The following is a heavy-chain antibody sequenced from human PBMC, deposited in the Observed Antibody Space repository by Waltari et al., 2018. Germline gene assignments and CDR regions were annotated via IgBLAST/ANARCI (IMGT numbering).Heavy chain of an antibody. D-gene: IGHD4-17*01. Sequence: QVQLVESGGGVVQPGRSLRLSCAASGFTFSSYAMPWVRQAPGKGLEWVAVISYDGSNKYYADSVKGRFTISRDNSKNTLYLQMNSLRAEDTAVYYCARSTVTTQNAFDIWGQGTMVTVSS. J-gene: IGHJ3*02. CDR3: ARSTVTTQNAFDI. V-gene: IGHV3-30-3*01. CDR1: GFTFSSYA. CDR2: ISYDGSNK.